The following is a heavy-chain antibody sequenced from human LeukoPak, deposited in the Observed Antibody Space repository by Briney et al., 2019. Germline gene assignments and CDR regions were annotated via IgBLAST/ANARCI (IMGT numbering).Heavy chain of an antibody. J-gene: IGHJ4*02. Sequence: GESLKISCKGSGYSFTSYWIGWVRQMPGKGLEWMGIIYPGDSDTRYSPSFQGQVTISADKSISTAYLQWSSLKASDTAMYYCASKYSSSWCGDCCGYWGQGTLVTVSS. CDR3: ASKYSSSWCGDCCGY. D-gene: IGHD6-13*01. CDR2: IYPGDSDT. V-gene: IGHV5-51*01. CDR1: GYSFTSYW.